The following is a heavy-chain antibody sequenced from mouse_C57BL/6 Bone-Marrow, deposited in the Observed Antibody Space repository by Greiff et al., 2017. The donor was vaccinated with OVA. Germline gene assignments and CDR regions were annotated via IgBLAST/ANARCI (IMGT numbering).Heavy chain of an antibody. Sequence: VQLQQSGPELVKPGASVKISCKASGYTFTDYYMNWVKQSHGKSLEWIGDINPNNGGTSYNQKFKGKATLTVDKSSSPAYMELRRQTSDDSEVYNCARGEDVSAWGAYWGQGTLVTVSA. CDR2: INPNNGGT. J-gene: IGHJ3*01. V-gene: IGHV1-26*01. CDR1: GYTFTDYY. CDR3: ARGEDVSAWGAY.